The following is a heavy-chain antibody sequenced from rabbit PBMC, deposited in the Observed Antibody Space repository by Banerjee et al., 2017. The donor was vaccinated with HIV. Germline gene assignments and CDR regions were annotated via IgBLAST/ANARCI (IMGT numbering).Heavy chain of an antibody. CDR1: GFSFSSSYW. J-gene: IGHJ4*01. CDR2: IYSGSGIT. D-gene: IGHD4-1*01. CDR3: ARGTYYIPDYGGWVHYFNL. Sequence: QEQLEESGGDLVKPEGSLTLTCTASGFSFSSSYWICWVRQAPGKGLEWIGCIYSGSGITYYASWAKGRFTIAKISSTTVTLQMTSLTAADTATYFCARGTYYIPDYGGWVHYFNLWGQGTLVTVS. V-gene: IGHV1S45*01.